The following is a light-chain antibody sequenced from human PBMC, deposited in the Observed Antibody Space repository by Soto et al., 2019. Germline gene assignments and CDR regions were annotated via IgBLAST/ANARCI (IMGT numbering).Light chain of an antibody. J-gene: IGKJ2*01. Sequence: EVVLTQSPGTLSLSPGERASLSCRASQSVSNNYLAWYQQQPGQSPQLLIFGSSDRATGIPDRFSGSGSGTAFTLPISSLEPDDFAVYYFQQYGSSPPYTFGQGTNLEIK. V-gene: IGKV3-20*01. CDR1: QSVSNNY. CDR2: GSS. CDR3: QQYGSSPPYT.